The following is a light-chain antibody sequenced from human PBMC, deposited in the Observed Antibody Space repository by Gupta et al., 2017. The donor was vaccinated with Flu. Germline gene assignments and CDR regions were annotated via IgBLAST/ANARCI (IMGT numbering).Light chain of an antibody. CDR1: QSISSY. V-gene: IGKV1-39*01. Sequence: DIQMTQSPSSLSASVGDRVTITCRTSQSISSYLNWYQQKPGKAPKLLIYAASSLQSGVPSRFSGSGSGTDFTLTISRLQPEDFATYYCQQRDSTPNTFGQGTKVHIK. CDR3: QQRDSTPNT. CDR2: AAS. J-gene: IGKJ2*01.